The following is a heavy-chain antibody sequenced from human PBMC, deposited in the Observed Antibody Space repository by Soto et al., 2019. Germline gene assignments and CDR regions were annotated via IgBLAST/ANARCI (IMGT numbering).Heavy chain of an antibody. Sequence: SETLSLTCTVSGGSISSSSYYWGWIRQPPGKGLEWIGSIYYSGSTYYNPSLKSRVTISVDTSKNQFSLKLSSVTAADTAVYYCARHLETAARVDYMDVWGKGTTVTVSS. J-gene: IGHJ6*03. CDR2: IYYSGST. CDR3: ARHLETAARVDYMDV. D-gene: IGHD6-6*01. CDR1: GGSISSSSYY. V-gene: IGHV4-39*01.